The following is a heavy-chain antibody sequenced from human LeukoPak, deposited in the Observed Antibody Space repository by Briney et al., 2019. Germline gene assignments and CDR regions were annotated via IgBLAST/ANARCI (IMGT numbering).Heavy chain of an antibody. CDR3: ARNKLEGALRDYMVRGLYAFDI. D-gene: IGHD3-10*01. J-gene: IGHJ3*02. CDR1: GGTFSSYA. V-gene: IGHV1-69*05. CDR2: IIPIFGTA. Sequence: VASVKVSCKASGGTFSSYAISWVRQAPGQGLEWMGGIIPIFGTANCAQKFQGRVTITTDESTSTAYMELSSLRSEDTAVYYCARNKLEGALRDYMVRGLYAFDIWGQGTMVTVSS.